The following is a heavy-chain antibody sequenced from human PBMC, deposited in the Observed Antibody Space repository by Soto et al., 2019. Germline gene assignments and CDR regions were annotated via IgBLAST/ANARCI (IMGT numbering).Heavy chain of an antibody. CDR1: GFSFSSYA. V-gene: IGHV3-23*01. J-gene: IGHJ4*02. CDR2: ISGSGGST. D-gene: IGHD4-17*01. Sequence: GGSLRLSCAASGFSFSSYAMSWVRQAPGKGLEWVSAISGSGGSTYYADSMKGRFTISRDNSKNTLYLQMNSLRAEDTAVYYCAKNRAYGELDYWGQGTLVTVSS. CDR3: AKNRAYGELDY.